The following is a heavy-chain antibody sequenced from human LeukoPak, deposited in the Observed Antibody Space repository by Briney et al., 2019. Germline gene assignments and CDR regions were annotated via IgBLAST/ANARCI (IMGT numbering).Heavy chain of an antibody. CDR2: IYYSGST. D-gene: IGHD6-13*01. V-gene: IGHV4-59*01. CDR3: ARDIAAAGT. J-gene: IGHJ4*02. Sequence: SETLSLTCTVSGGSISSYYWSWIRQPPGKGLEWIGYIYYSGSTNYNPSLKSRVTISVDTSKNQFSLKLSSLTAADTAVYYCARDIAAAGTWGKGTLVTVSS. CDR1: GGSISSYY.